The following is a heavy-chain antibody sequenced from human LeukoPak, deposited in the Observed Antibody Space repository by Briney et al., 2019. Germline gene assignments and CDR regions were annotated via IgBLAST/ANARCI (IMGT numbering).Heavy chain of an antibody. CDR2: ISSSSSYI. D-gene: IGHD3-22*01. V-gene: IGHV3-21*01. CDR1: GFTFSSYS. CDR3: ARGGAYYYDSSGYSGGNDY. J-gene: IGHJ4*02. Sequence: GGSLRLSRAASGFTFSSYSMNWVRQAPGKGLEWVSSISSSSSYIYYADSVKGRFTISRDNAKNSLYLQMNSLRAEDTAVYYCARGGAYYYDSSGYSGGNDYWGQGTLVTVSS.